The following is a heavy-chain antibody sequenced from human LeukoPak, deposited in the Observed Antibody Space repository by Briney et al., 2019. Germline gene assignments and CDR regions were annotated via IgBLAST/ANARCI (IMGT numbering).Heavy chain of an antibody. CDR3: ARDRSSGWYDY. J-gene: IGHJ4*02. Sequence: PGGSLRLSCAASGFTFSTYSMNWVRQAPGKGLEWVSSITGSSRFIYYADSMKGRFTISRDNAKNSMYLQMSSLRAEYTAVYYCARDRSSGWYDYWGQGILVTVSS. CDR2: ITGSSRFI. V-gene: IGHV3-21*01. D-gene: IGHD6-19*01. CDR1: GFTFSTYS.